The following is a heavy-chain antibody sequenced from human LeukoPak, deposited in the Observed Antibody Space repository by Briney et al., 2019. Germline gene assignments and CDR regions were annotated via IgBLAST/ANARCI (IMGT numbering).Heavy chain of an antibody. CDR1: GFTFSSYA. V-gene: IGHV3-30*04. D-gene: IGHD6-19*01. CDR2: ISYDGSNK. J-gene: IGHJ4*02. CDR3: ARIAVGGNLDY. Sequence: GGSLRLSCAASGFTFSSYAMHWVRQAPGKGLEWVAVISYDGSNKYYADSVKGRFTISRDNSKNTLYLQMNSLRAEDTAVYYCARIAVGGNLDYWGQGTLVTVSS.